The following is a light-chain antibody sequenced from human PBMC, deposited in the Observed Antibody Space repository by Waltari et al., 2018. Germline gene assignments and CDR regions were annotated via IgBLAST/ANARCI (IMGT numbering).Light chain of an antibody. CDR3: QHRLNWPQIT. V-gene: IGKV3-11*01. CDR2: DVS. J-gene: IGKJ3*01. Sequence: DIVLIQSLVTLSLCPGDAAKVSCSASESVSDYLAWYQQRAGQSPRLLIYDVSSRAAGIPARFSGSRSGTEYTLTISSLEPEDFAIYYCQHRLNWPQITFGPGTKV. CDR1: ESVSDY.